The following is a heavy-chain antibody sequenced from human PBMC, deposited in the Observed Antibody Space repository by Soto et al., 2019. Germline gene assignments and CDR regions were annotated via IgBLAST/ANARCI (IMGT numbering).Heavy chain of an antibody. CDR2: IYYTGST. Sequence: SETLSLTCTVSGASISSGDYYWSWIRQPPGKGLEWIGYIYYTGSTYYNPSLKSRLTISVDTSKNQLSLKLTSLTAADTAVYYCARALDDSSGYYGGLGYWGQGTLATVSS. V-gene: IGHV4-30-4*01. CDR3: ARALDDSSGYYGGLGY. CDR1: GASISSGDYY. D-gene: IGHD3-22*01. J-gene: IGHJ4*02.